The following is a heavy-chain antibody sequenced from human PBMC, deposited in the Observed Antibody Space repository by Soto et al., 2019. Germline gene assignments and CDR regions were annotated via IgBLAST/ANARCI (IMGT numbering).Heavy chain of an antibody. V-gene: IGHV1-69*01. D-gene: IGHD1-26*01. CDR3: AEVTDRVGATAWFDP. Sequence: QVQLVQSGAEVKKPGSSVKVSCKASGGTFSSYAISWVRQAPGQGLEWMGGIIPIFGTANYAQKFQGRVTINADESTTTAYMELSSLRAEDMAVYSWAEVTDRVGATAWFDPWGQGTLVTVSS. CDR2: IIPIFGTA. CDR1: GGTFSSYA. J-gene: IGHJ5*02.